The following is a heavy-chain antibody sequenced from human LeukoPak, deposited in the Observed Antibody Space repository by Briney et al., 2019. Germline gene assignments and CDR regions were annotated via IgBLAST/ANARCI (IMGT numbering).Heavy chain of an antibody. CDR2: ISGSGGST. CDR3: ARGRGSSWTKNWFDP. V-gene: IGHV3-23*01. CDR1: GFTFSSYA. D-gene: IGHD6-13*01. J-gene: IGHJ5*02. Sequence: GGSLRLSCAASGFTFSSYAMSWVRQAPGKGLEWVSAISGSGGSTYYADSVKGRFTISRDNSKNTLYLQMNSLRAEDTAVYYCARGRGSSWTKNWFDPWGQGTLVTVSS.